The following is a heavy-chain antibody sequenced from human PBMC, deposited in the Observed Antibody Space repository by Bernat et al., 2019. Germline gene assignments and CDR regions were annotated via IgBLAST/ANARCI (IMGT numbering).Heavy chain of an antibody. CDR3: ARDHDSSGLIDY. D-gene: IGHD6-19*01. CDR1: GFTFSSYA. V-gene: IGHV3-30*01. J-gene: IGHJ4*02. Sequence: QVQLVESGGGVVQPGRSLRLSCAASGFTFSSYAMHWVRQAPGKGLEWVAAISYDGSNKYYADSVKGRFTISRDNSKNTLYLQMNSLRAEDTAVYYCARDHDSSGLIDYWGQGTLVTVSS. CDR2: ISYDGSNK.